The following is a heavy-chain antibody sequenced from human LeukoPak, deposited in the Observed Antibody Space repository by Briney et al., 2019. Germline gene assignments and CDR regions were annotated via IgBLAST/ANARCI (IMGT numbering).Heavy chain of an antibody. V-gene: IGHV4-4*08. CDR1: GGSITSYY. CDR3: ARTTMVRGVIVDY. CDR2: IYTSGST. J-gene: IGHJ4*02. Sequence: SETLSLTCTVSGGSITSYYWSWIRQPPGKGLEWIGRIYTSGSTNYNPSLKSRVTISVDTSKNQFSLKLSSVTAADTAVYYCARTTMVRGVIVDYWGQGTLVTVSS. D-gene: IGHD3-10*01.